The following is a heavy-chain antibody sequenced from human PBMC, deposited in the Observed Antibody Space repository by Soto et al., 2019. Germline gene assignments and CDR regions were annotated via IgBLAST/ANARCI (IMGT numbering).Heavy chain of an antibody. CDR2: IDPSDSYT. CDR3: ARSTSTTIFGVVGYYMDV. J-gene: IGHJ6*01. Sequence: GESLKISCKGSGYIFSNYWLSWVRQMPGKGLERMGRIDPSDSYTKYSPSFQGHVTISADDSISTAYLQWSTLKASDTAMYYCARSTSTTIFGVVGYYMDVWGQGTTVTVSS. CDR1: GYIFSNYW. V-gene: IGHV5-10-1*01. D-gene: IGHD3-3*01.